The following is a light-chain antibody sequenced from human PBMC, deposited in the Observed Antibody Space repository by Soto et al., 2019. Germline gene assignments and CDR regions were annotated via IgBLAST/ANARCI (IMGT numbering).Light chain of an antibody. CDR1: SSDVGGYNL. J-gene: IGLJ1*01. CDR3: SSYNSSSTLPYV. V-gene: IGLV2-14*01. CDR2: DVN. Sequence: QSALTRPASVSGSPGQSITISCTGTSSDVGGYNLVSWYQQYPDKAPKLMIFDVNTRPSGVSNRFSGSKSGNTASLTISGLQAEDEADYYCSSYNSSSTLPYVFGTGTKVTVL.